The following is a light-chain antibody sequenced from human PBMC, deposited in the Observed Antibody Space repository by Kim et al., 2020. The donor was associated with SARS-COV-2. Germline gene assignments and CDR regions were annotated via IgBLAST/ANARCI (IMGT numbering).Light chain of an antibody. Sequence: DIQMTQSPSSLSASVGDRVTITCRASQSISGYLNWYQHQPGKAPKLLLYAISSLQSGVPSRFSGGGSGADFTLTITSLQPEDFATYYCQQSYSTPWTFGQGTKVDIK. J-gene: IGKJ1*01. CDR2: AIS. V-gene: IGKV1-39*01. CDR3: QQSYSTPWT. CDR1: QSISGY.